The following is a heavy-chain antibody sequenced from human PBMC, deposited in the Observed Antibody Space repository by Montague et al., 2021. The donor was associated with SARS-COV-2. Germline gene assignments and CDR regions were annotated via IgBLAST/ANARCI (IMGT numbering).Heavy chain of an antibody. CDR1: GGSFSGYY. D-gene: IGHD6-13*01. CDR3: ASWAAAGTGFDY. J-gene: IGHJ4*02. Sequence: SETLSLTCAVYGGSFSGYYWSWIRQPPGKGLGWIGEINHSGSTNYNPSLKSRVTISVDTSKNQFSLKLSSVTAADTAVYYCASWAAAGTGFDYWGQGTLVTVSS. CDR2: INHSGST. V-gene: IGHV4-34*01.